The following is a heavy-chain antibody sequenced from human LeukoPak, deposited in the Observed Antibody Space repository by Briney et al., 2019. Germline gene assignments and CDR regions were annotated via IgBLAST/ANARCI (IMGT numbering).Heavy chain of an antibody. Sequence: SVKVSCTASGGTFSSYAISWVRQAPGQGLEWMGGIIPIFGTANYAQKFQGRVTITADESTSTAYMELSSLRSEDTAVYYCARDPGYSSSWYGLYYFDYWGQGTLVTVSS. J-gene: IGHJ4*02. CDR2: IIPIFGTA. CDR1: GGTFSSYA. D-gene: IGHD6-13*01. V-gene: IGHV1-69*13. CDR3: ARDPGYSSSWYGLYYFDY.